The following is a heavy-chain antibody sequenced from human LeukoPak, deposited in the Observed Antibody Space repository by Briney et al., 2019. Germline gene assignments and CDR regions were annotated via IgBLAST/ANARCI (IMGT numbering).Heavy chain of an antibody. Sequence: PSETLSLTCIVPGGPVSGYYWSWIRQPPGKGLEWTGYIYYSGSTDYNPSLKSRLTMSIDTSKNQFSLRLSSVTAADTAVYYCARVGDSSGYSVFDSWGQGTLVTVSS. J-gene: IGHJ4*02. CDR2: IYYSGST. D-gene: IGHD3-22*01. CDR1: GGPVSGYY. CDR3: ARVGDSSGYSVFDS. V-gene: IGHV4-59*02.